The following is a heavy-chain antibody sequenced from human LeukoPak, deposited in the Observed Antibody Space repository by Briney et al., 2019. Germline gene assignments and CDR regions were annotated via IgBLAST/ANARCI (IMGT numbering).Heavy chain of an antibody. CDR2: INPNSGGT. Sequence: ASVKVSCKASGYTFTGYYMHWVRQAPGQGLEWMGWINPNSGGTNYAQKFQGRVTMTRDTSINTAYMELSRLRSDDTAVYYCARAGSYKPPGLDYWGQGTLVTVSS. V-gene: IGHV1-2*02. D-gene: IGHD5-24*01. J-gene: IGHJ4*02. CDR1: GYTFTGYY. CDR3: ARAGSYKPPGLDY.